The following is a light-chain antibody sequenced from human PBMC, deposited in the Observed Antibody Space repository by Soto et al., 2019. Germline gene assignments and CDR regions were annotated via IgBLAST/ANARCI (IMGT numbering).Light chain of an antibody. J-gene: IGKJ1*01. CDR2: GAS. CDR1: QSVSSSY. CDR3: QQYGSSQS. Sequence: EIVLTQSPGTLSLSPGERATLSCRASQSVSSSYLAWYQQKPGQAPRLLIYGASSRATGIPDRFGGSGSGTDFTLTISRLEPEDFAVYYCQQYGSSQSFGQGTKVEIK. V-gene: IGKV3-20*01.